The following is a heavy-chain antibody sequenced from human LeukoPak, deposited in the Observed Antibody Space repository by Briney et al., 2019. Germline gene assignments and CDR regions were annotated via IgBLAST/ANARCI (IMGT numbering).Heavy chain of an antibody. D-gene: IGHD1-26*01. CDR2: ISGSGGST. CDR1: GFTFSNYG. V-gene: IGHV3-23*01. J-gene: IGHJ4*02. CDR3: AREGPSGSYYDY. Sequence: GGTLRLSCAASGFTFSNYGMSWVRQAPGKGLEWVSAISGSGGSTYYADSVKGRFTISRDNSKNTLYLQMGSLRAEDMAVYYCAREGPSGSYYDYWGQGTLVTVSS.